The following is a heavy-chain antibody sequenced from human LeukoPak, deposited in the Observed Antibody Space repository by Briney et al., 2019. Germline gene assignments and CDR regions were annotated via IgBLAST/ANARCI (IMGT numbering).Heavy chain of an antibody. CDR3: ARGDDSSGYYYLSDAFDI. V-gene: IGHV3-7*03. D-gene: IGHD3-22*01. CDR2: IKQDGSEK. J-gene: IGHJ3*02. Sequence: GGSLRLSCATSGFTFSSYWMSWVRQAPGKGLEWVANIKQDGSEKYYVDSVKGRFTISRDNAKNSLYLQMNSLRAEDTAVYYCARGDDSSGYYYLSDAFDIWGQGTMVTVSS. CDR1: GFTFSSYW.